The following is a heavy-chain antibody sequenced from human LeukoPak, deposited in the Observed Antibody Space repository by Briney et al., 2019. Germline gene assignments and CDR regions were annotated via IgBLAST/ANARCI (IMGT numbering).Heavy chain of an antibody. V-gene: IGHV3-9*01. D-gene: IGHD3-10*01. CDR1: GFTFDDYA. CDR3: AKDSNPYYGSGSYYSVRKPYYFDY. J-gene: IGHJ4*02. CDR2: ISWNSGSI. Sequence: GRSLRLSCAASGFTFDDYAMHWVRQAPGKGLEWVSGISWNSGSIGYADSVKGRFTISRDNAKNPLYLQMNSLRAEDTALYYCAKDSNPYYGSGSYYSVRKPYYFDYWGQGTLVTVSS.